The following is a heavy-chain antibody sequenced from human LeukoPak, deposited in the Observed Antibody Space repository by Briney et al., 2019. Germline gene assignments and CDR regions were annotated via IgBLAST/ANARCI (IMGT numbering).Heavy chain of an antibody. J-gene: IGHJ4*02. CDR2: IYTSGST. D-gene: IGHD3-10*01. CDR3: ARSPTMVRGVIILGGIFDY. CDR1: GGSISSYY. V-gene: IGHV4-4*07. Sequence: PSETLSLTCTVSGGSISSYYWSWIRQPAGKGLEWIGRIYTSGSTNYNPSLKSRVTMSVDTSKNQFSLKLSSVTAADTAVYYCARSPTMVRGVIILGGIFDYWGQGTLVTVSS.